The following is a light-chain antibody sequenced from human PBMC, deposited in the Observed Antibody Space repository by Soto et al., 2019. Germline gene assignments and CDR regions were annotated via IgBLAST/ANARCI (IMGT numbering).Light chain of an antibody. Sequence: EIVMTQSPATLPVSPGERATLSCRASQSVRSNLAWYQQKPGQAPRLLIYGASTRATGIPATFSGSGSGTDFTLTISSLQSEDFAVYYCQQYNNWPLTFGGGTKVEIK. CDR2: GAS. V-gene: IGKV3-15*01. CDR1: QSVRSN. CDR3: QQYNNWPLT. J-gene: IGKJ4*01.